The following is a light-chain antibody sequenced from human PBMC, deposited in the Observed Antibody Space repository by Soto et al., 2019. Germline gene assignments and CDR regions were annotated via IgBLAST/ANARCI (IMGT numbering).Light chain of an antibody. V-gene: IGKV1-39*01. J-gene: IGKJ1*01. CDR3: QQSYSTPRT. CDR1: QSISSY. Sequence: DIQMTPSPSSLSASVGDRVTITCRASQSISSYLNWYQQKPGKAPKLLIYAASSLQSGVPSRFSGSGSGTDFTLTISSLQPEDFATYYCQQSYSTPRTFGQGTKADIK. CDR2: AAS.